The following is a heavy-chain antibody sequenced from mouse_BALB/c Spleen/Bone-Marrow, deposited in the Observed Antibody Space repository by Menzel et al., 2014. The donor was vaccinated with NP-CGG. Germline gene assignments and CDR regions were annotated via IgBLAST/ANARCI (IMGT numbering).Heavy chain of an antibody. D-gene: IGHD1-1*01. V-gene: IGHV1S34*01. Sequence: LVKTGASVKISCKASDYSFTDYYMHWVKQTHGKSLEWIGYISCYNGATSYNQKFKGKATFTVDTSSSTAYMQFSSLTSEDSAVYYCARSEGIYYYGSSYAMDYWSQGTSVTVSS. CDR2: ISCYNGAT. J-gene: IGHJ4*01. CDR1: DYSFTDYY. CDR3: ARSEGIYYYGSSYAMDY.